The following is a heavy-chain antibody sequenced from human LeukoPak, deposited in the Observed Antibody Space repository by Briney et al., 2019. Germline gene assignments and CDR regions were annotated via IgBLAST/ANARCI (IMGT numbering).Heavy chain of an antibody. D-gene: IGHD4-17*01. V-gene: IGHV4-39*01. CDR1: GGSINSTRYY. CDR3: ATGSVTTRYYYFFHMDV. J-gene: IGHJ6*03. Sequence: SETLSLTCTVSGGSINSTRYYWGWIRQPPGKGLEWIGSIYDSGNSYYNPSLKSRVTISVDTSKSQFSLKLTSVTAADTAVYSCATGSVTTRYYYFFHMDVWGKGTSVTLS. CDR2: IYDSGNS.